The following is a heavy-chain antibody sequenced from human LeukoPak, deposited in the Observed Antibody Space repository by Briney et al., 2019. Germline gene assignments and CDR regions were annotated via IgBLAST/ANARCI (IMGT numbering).Heavy chain of an antibody. CDR1: GFTFSNYG. V-gene: IGHV3-48*04. CDR3: ARESLGTVDY. D-gene: IGHD7-27*01. J-gene: IGHJ4*02. Sequence: PGGSLRLSCAASGFTFSNYGMNWVRQAPGKGLEWVSYISNGGSTIYYADSVKGRFTISRDNAKNSLYLQLNSLRAEDTAVYYCARESLGTVDYWGQGTLVTVSS. CDR2: ISNGGSTI.